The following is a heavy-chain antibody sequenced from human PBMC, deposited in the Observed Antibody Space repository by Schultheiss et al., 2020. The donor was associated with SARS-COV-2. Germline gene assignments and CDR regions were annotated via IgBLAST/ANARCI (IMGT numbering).Heavy chain of an antibody. Sequence: ESLKISCAASEFTFSSYDMHWVRQATGKGLEWVSLITTAGDTYYQGSVKGRFTVSREDAENSLYLQMNSLRAGDTAVYYCARGNYYGSGSYPRYYYYYMDVWGKGTTVTVSS. CDR3: ARGNYYGSGSYPRYYYYYMDV. D-gene: IGHD3-10*01. CDR2: ITTAGDT. V-gene: IGHV3-13*04. CDR1: EFTFSSYD. J-gene: IGHJ6*03.